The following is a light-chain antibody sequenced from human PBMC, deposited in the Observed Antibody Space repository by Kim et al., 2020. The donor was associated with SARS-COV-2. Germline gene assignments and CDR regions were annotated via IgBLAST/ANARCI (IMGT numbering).Light chain of an antibody. V-gene: IGLV6-57*02. CDR2: EDS. CDR1: SGSIASNY. Sequence: NFMLTQPHSVSESPGKTVTISCTGSSGSIASNYVQWYQQRLGSAPTTVIYEDSRRPSGVPDRFSGSIDSSSNSASLTISGLKPEDEADYYCQSYDISNWMWGFGGGTQLTV. J-gene: IGLJ3*02. CDR3: QSYDISNWMWG.